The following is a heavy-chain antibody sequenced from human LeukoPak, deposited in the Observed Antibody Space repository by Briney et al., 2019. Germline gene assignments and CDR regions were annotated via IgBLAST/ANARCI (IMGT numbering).Heavy chain of an antibody. CDR3: ARALYGSGSYSTY. CDR2: ISSSSSFT. V-gene: IGHV3-11*05. J-gene: IGHJ1*01. D-gene: IGHD3-10*01. CDR1: GFTFRDFF. Sequence: GGSPRLSSAASGFTFRDFFMTWIRQAPGEGLGWVSYISSSSSFTDYADTVKGRFTISRDNTKISLYLQMNSLGAEETAVYYCARALYGSGSYSTYWGQGTLVTVSS.